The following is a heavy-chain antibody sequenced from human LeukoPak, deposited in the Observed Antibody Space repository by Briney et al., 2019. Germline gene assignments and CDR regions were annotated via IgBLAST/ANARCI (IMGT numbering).Heavy chain of an antibody. V-gene: IGHV4-38-2*02. CDR2: VYHSGST. J-gene: IGHJ4*02. CDR3: AIILPAPDYGDYERHY. D-gene: IGHD4-17*01. CDR1: GYSISIGYY. Sequence: SETLSLTCTVSGYSISIGYYWGWIRQPPGKGLEWIGSVYHSGSTNYNPSLKSRVTISVDTSKNQFSLKLSSVTAADTAVYYCAIILPAPDYGDYERHYWGQGTLVTVSS.